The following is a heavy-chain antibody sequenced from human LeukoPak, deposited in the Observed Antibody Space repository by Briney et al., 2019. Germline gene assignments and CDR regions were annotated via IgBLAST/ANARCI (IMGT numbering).Heavy chain of an antibody. CDR2: MNPNSGNT. CDR1: GYTFTNYD. D-gene: IGHD6-13*01. J-gene: IGHJ4*02. V-gene: IGHV1-8*01. CDR3: ARGLRREQQLLRAFDY. Sequence: GASVRVCCKASGYTFTNYDINWVRQASGQGLEWMGWMNPNSGNTGSAQKFQGRVTMTSNTSISTAYMELSSLRSEDTAVYYCARGLRREQQLLRAFDYWGQGTPVTVSS.